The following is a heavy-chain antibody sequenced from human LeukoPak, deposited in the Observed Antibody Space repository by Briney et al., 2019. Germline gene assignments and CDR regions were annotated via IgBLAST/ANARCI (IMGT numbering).Heavy chain of an antibody. CDR3: ARGSQGGTTWFLKDYYYFDS. D-gene: IGHD1-1*01. V-gene: IGHV1-69*01. Sequence: SLKVSCKASVGTLSSYAISWVRQTPRQRLEWMGGIIPIFVTANNAHKFQRRVTTTPGESTSTAHMELSTLRSQDTPVYYCARGSQGGTTWFLKDYYYFDSWGQGNLVTVSS. CDR2: IIPIFVTA. CDR1: VGTLSSYA. J-gene: IGHJ4*02.